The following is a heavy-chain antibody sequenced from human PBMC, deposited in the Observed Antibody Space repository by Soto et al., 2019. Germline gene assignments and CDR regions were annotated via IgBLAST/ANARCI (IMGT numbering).Heavy chain of an antibody. CDR1: GYTFTTFW. Sequence: GESLKISCTGFGYTFTTFWISWVRQMSGRGLEWMGRIDPRDSYTNYSPSFQGHVTISGDKSISTVYLQWASLKASDTAMYYCARLYCSSSTCDSWFDPWGQGTLVTVSS. V-gene: IGHV5-10-1*01. CDR3: ARLYCSSSTCDSWFDP. J-gene: IGHJ5*02. D-gene: IGHD2-2*01. CDR2: IDPRDSYT.